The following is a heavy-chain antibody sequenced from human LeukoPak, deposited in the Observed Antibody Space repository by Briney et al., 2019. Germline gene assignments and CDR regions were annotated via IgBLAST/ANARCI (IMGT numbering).Heavy chain of an antibody. CDR1: GGSISSYY. Sequence: SETLSLTCTVSGGSISSYYWSWIRQPAGKGLEWIGRIYTSGSTNYNPSLKSRVTMSVDTSKNQFSLKLSSATAADTAVYYCARDLYYYDSSGYYLWGFDIWGQGTMVTVSS. D-gene: IGHD3-22*01. V-gene: IGHV4-4*07. J-gene: IGHJ3*02. CDR2: IYTSGST. CDR3: ARDLYYYDSSGYYLWGFDI.